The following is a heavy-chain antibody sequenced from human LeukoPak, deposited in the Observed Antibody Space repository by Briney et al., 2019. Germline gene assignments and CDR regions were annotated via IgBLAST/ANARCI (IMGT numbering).Heavy chain of an antibody. CDR2: IRPDGSEK. D-gene: IGHD6-19*01. CDR3: AKGPLKEVAGTTWDY. J-gene: IGHJ4*02. CDR1: GFTFSTYW. V-gene: IGHV3-7*03. Sequence: GGSLRLSCAASGFTFSTYWMSWVRQAPGKGLEWVANIRPDGSEKYYVDSVKGRLTISRDNAKNSLYLQMNSLRAEDTAVYFCAKGPLKEVAGTTWDYWGQGTLVTVSS.